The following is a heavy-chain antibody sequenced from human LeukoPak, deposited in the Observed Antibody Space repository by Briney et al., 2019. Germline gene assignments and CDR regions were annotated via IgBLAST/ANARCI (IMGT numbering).Heavy chain of an antibody. CDR2: IGGTTGST. J-gene: IGHJ3*01. CDR3: AKDASAVTAVHDALDV. D-gene: IGHD2-21*02. CDR1: GFKFSNYA. V-gene: IGHV3-23*01. Sequence: GGSLRLSCVVSGFKFSNYAMTWVRQALGKGLDWVSSIGGTTGSTYYAGSVTGRFTISRDNSKNTLYLQMNGLRDEDTAIYYCAKDASAVTAVHDALDVWGRGTMVTVSS.